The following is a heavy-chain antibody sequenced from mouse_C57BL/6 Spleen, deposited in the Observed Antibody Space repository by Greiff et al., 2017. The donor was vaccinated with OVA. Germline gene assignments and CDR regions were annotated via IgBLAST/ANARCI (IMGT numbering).Heavy chain of an antibody. Sequence: VQLQQSGAELVRPGSSVKMSCKTSGYTFTSYGINWVKQRPGQGLEWIGYIYLGNGYTEYNEKFKGKATLTSDTSSSTAYMQLSSLTSEDSAIYFCARDMVTTGDWGQGTLVTVSA. D-gene: IGHD2-2*01. CDR2: IYLGNGYT. V-gene: IGHV1-58*01. CDR1: GYTFTSYG. CDR3: ARDMVTTGD. J-gene: IGHJ3*01.